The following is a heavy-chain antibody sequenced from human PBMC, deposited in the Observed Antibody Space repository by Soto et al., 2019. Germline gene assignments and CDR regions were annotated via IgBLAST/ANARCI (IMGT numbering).Heavy chain of an antibody. CDR2: INPSGGST. CDR1: GYTFTSYY. J-gene: IGHJ3*02. Sequence: QVQLVQSGAEVKKPGASVKVSCKASGYTFTSYYMHWVRQAPGQGLAWMGIINPSGGSTSYAQKFQGRVTMTRDTSTSTGYMERSSPRSEDTAVYYGARDVAKTGSLNAFDIWGQGTMVTVSS. D-gene: IGHD1-1*01. V-gene: IGHV1-46*03. CDR3: ARDVAKTGSLNAFDI.